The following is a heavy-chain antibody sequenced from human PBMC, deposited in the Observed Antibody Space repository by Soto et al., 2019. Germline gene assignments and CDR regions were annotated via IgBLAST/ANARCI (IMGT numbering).Heavy chain of an antibody. J-gene: IGHJ4*02. D-gene: IGHD6-6*01. CDR1: GGSFNRHT. CDR3: ATSEYSSSSRHFDY. CDR2: IIPIFGTA. Sequence: QVQLVQSGAEVRKPGSSVRVSCKASGGSFNRHTISWVRQAPGQGLEWMGGIIPIFGTANHAQKFQGRVTIIADESTSTVYMELSSLRSEDTAVYYCATSEYSSSSRHFDYWGQGTLVTVSS. V-gene: IGHV1-69*01.